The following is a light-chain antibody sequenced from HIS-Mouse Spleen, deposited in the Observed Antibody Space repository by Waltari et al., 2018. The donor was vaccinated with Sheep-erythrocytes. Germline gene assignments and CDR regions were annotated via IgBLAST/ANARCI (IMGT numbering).Light chain of an antibody. V-gene: IGKV1-39*01. CDR1: QRISSY. J-gene: IGKJ3*01. CDR2: AAS. CDR3: QQSYSTPQFT. Sequence: DIQMTQSPSSLSASVGDRVPITCRASQRISSYLNWYQQNPGEAPKLLIYAASNLQSGVPSRFSGRGSGKDFTLTIRSLQPEDFATYYCQQSYSTPQFTFGPGTKVDIK.